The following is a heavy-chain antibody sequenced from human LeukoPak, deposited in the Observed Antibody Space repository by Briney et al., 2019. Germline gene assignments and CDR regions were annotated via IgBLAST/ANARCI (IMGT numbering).Heavy chain of an antibody. CDR1: GFTFSSYA. D-gene: IGHD5-18*01. CDR2: IRYDGTNI. Sequence: GGSLRLSCAASGFTFSSYAMHWVRQAPGKGLEWVAFIRYDGTNIYYADSVKGRFTISRDNSKNTLYVQMKSLRSEDTAVYYCARTVDTAMGSYDYWGQGTLVTVSS. J-gene: IGHJ4*02. V-gene: IGHV3-30*02. CDR3: ARTVDTAMGSYDY.